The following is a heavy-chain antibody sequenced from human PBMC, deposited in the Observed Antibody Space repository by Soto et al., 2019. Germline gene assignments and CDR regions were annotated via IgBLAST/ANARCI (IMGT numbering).Heavy chain of an antibody. V-gene: IGHV3-53*01. CDR1: GFTVSSNY. J-gene: IGHJ4*02. Sequence: PGGSLRLSCAASGFTVSSNYMSWVRQAPGKGLEWVSVIYSGGSTYYADSVKGRFTISRDNSKNTLYLQMNSLRAEDTAVYYCARDDGGYGSYFDCWGQGTLVTVSS. CDR2: IYSGGST. CDR3: ARDDGGYGSYFDC. D-gene: IGHD5-18*01.